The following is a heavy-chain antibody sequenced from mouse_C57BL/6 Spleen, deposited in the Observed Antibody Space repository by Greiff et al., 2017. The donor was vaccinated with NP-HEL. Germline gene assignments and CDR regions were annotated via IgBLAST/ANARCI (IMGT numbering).Heavy chain of an antibody. D-gene: IGHD1-1*02. J-gene: IGHJ3*01. CDR2: IYPRSGNT. Sequence: QVQLQQSGAELARPGASVKLSCKASGYTFTSYGISWVKQRTGQGLEWIGEIYPRSGNTYYNEKFKGKATLTADKSSSTAYMELRSLTSEDSAVYFCARRWEGFAYWGLGTLVTVSA. CDR1: GYTFTSYG. V-gene: IGHV1-81*01. CDR3: ARRWEGFAY.